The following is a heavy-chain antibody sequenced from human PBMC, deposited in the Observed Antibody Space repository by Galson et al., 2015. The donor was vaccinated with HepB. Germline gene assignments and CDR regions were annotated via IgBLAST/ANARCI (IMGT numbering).Heavy chain of an antibody. CDR3: ARVAGRYGDSVNWSFDL. J-gene: IGHJ2*01. CDR2: IKEDGSEK. D-gene: IGHD4-17*01. Sequence: SLRLSCAASEFTFSSSWMTWVRQAPGEGLEWVANIKEDGSEKNYVDSVKGRFTISRDNAKNSLYLQMNSLRAEDAAVYYCARVAGRYGDSVNWSFDLWGRGTLVTVSS. CDR1: EFTFSSSW. V-gene: IGHV3-7*01.